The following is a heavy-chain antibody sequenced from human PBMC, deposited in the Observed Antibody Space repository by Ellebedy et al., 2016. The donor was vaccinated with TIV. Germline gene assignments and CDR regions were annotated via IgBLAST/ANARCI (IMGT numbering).Heavy chain of an antibody. J-gene: IGHJ6*02. D-gene: IGHD6-13*01. CDR3: ARDGVYRSQREVGMDGMDV. CDR2: INPNSGGT. Sequence: AASVKVSCKASGYTFTSHNMNWAPHAPGQGLEWMGWINPNSGGTNYAQKFQGWVTMTRDTSISTAYMELSRLRSDDTAVYYCARDGVYRSQREVGMDGMDVWGQGTTVTVSS. V-gene: IGHV1-2*04. CDR1: GYTFTSHN.